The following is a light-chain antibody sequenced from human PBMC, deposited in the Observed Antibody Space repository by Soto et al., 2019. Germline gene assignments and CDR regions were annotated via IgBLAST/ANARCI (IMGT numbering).Light chain of an antibody. V-gene: IGKV3-15*01. J-gene: IGKJ4*01. Sequence: EVVMRRFRATRTVSPGEGATLSCRASQGIVDTLAWYQHKPGQTPRLLIYDTSTRATGVPTRFSGSRSGAEFTLTINSLQSEDFAVYYCQPYNNWPLTFGGGTKVDIK. CDR1: QGIVDT. CDR2: DTS. CDR3: QPYNNWPLT.